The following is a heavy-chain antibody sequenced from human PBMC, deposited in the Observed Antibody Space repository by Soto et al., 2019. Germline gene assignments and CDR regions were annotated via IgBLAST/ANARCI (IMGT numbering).Heavy chain of an antibody. J-gene: IGHJ5*02. CDR1: GGSISRSSYY. V-gene: IGHV4-39*01. CDR2: IYYSGCT. D-gene: IGHD1-7*01. Sequence: QLQLQESGPGLVKPSETLSLTCSVSGGSISRSSYYWGWIRQPPGKGLEWIGSIYYSGCTYYNPSLKSRVPISVDTSKNQFSLKLSSVTAADTAVYYCARHGELQTLGYNWFDPWGQGTLVTVSS. CDR3: ARHGELQTLGYNWFDP.